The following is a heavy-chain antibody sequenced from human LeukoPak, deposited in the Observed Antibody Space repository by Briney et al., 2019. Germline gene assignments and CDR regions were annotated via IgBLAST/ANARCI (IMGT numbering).Heavy chain of an antibody. CDR1: GFTVSSNH. CDR2: IYSGGTI. D-gene: IGHD7-27*01. CDR3: ARDGENHYYDY. Sequence: GGSLRLSCAASGFTVSSNHNHMSWVRQAPGKGLEWVSVIYSGGTIFYADSVKGRFTISRENSKNTVYLEMNSLRAEDTAVYYCARDGENHYYDYWGQGTLVTVST. V-gene: IGHV3-66*01. J-gene: IGHJ4*02.